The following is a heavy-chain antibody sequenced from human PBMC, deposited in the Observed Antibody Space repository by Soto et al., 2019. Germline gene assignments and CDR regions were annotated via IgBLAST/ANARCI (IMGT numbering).Heavy chain of an antibody. J-gene: IGHJ4*02. Sequence: QVQLVESGGGVVQPGGSLRLSCAASGFTFNNNGMHWVRQAPGKGLQWVAVISYDGSNRYYADSVKGRFTISRDNSKNTLYLQMNSLRADDTAVYHCAGPVRSGIWGQGTLVTVSS. CDR2: ISYDGSNR. CDR1: GFTFNNNG. V-gene: IGHV3-30*03. CDR3: AGPVRSGI. D-gene: IGHD2-15*01.